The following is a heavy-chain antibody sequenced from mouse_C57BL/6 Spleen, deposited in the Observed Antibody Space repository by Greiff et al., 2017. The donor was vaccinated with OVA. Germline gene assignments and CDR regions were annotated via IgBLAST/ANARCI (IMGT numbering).Heavy chain of an antibody. V-gene: IGHV3-6*01. CDR1: GYSITSGYY. D-gene: IGHD2-4*01. CDR2: ISYDGSN. Sequence: EVKLVESGPGLVKPSQSLSLTCSVTGYSITSGYYWNWIRQFPGNKLEWMGYISYDGSNNYNPSLKNRISITRDTSKNQFFLKLNSVTTEATATSYCARGYDSDAYWGQGTLVTVSS. CDR3: ARGYDSDAY. J-gene: IGHJ3*01.